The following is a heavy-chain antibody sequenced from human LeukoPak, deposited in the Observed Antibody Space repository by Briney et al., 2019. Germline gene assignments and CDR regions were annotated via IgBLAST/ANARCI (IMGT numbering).Heavy chain of an antibody. D-gene: IGHD6-19*01. CDR3: ARQYSSDWYLWFDP. CDR1: GGSISSYY. J-gene: IGHJ5*02. V-gene: IGHV4-4*07. Sequence: SETLSLTCTVSGGSISSYYWSWIRQPAGKGLEWIGRIYTSGTTNYNPSLKSRVTMSVDTSKNQFSLKLSSVTAADTAVYYCARQYSSDWYLWFDPWGQGTLVTISS. CDR2: IYTSGTT.